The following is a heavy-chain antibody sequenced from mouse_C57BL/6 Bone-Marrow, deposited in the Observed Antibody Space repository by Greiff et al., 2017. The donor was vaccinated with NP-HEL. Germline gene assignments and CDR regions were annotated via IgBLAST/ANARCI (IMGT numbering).Heavy chain of an antibody. V-gene: IGHV1-7*01. D-gene: IGHD4-1*02. CDR1: GYTFPSYW. CDR2: INPSSGYT. CDR3: ARYRATTGTRAMDY. J-gene: IGHJ4*01. Sequence: VQLQQSGAELAKPGASVKLSCKASGYTFPSYWMHWVKQRPGQGLEWIGYINPSSGYTKSNQKFKDKATLTADKSSSTAYMQLSSLTYEDAAVYYCARYRATTGTRAMDYWGQGTSVTVTS.